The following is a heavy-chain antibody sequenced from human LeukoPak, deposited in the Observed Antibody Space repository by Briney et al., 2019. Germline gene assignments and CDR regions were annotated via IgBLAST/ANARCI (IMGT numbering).Heavy chain of an antibody. J-gene: IGHJ4*02. CDR1: GFGNSG. CDR3: TATSLPRIDY. V-gene: IGHV3-15*07. D-gene: IGHD5/OR15-5a*01. Sequence: GGSLRLSCAASGFGNSGIYWVRQAPGKGLEWVGRIKSKTDGGTTDYAAPVKGRFTISRDDSKNTLYLQMNSLKTEDTAVYYCTATSLPRIDYWGQGTLVTVSS. CDR2: IKSKTDGGTT.